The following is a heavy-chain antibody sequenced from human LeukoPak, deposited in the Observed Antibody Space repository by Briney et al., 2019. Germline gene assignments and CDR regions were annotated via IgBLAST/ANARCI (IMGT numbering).Heavy chain of an antibody. CDR3: AKDMGILWWCLGD. CDR1: GXIFSNYG. J-gene: IGHJ4*02. V-gene: IGHV3-30*18. D-gene: IGHD2-21*01. CDR2: ISNDGSND. Sequence: GGSLRLSWAASGXIFSNYGVHWVRQAPGKGLEWVALISNDGSNDYYGDSVEGRFTISRDNSKNTLYLQMNSLIPEDTAVYYCAKDMGILWWCLGDWGQGTLVTVSS.